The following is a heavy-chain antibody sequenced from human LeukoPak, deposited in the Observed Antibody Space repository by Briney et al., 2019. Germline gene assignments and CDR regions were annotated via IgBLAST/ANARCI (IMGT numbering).Heavy chain of an antibody. D-gene: IGHD1-26*01. J-gene: IGHJ4*02. Sequence: SETLSLTCTVSGGSISGYYWSWIRQPPGMGLEWIGYLYYTGSTNYNPSLKSRVTISVDTSKNQFSLKLSSVTAADTAVYYCARSGKEWELLRYFDYWGQGTLVTVSS. V-gene: IGHV4-59*08. CDR2: LYYTGST. CDR1: GGSISGYY. CDR3: ARSGKEWELLRYFDY.